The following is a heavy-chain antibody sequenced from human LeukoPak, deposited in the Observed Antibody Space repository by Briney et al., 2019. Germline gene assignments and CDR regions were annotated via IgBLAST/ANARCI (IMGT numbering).Heavy chain of an antibody. Sequence: SVTVSCKASGGTFSSYAISWVRQAPGQGLEWMGRIIPILGIANYAQKFQGRVTITADKSTSTAYMELSSLRSEDTAVYYCARGFIKYYYDSSGYNAFDIWGQGTMVTVSS. CDR2: IIPILGIA. D-gene: IGHD3-22*01. V-gene: IGHV1-69*04. J-gene: IGHJ3*02. CDR3: ARGFIKYYYDSSGYNAFDI. CDR1: GGTFSSYA.